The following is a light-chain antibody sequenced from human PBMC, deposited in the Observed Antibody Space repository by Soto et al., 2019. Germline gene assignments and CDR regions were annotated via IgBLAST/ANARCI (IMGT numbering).Light chain of an antibody. CDR3: QQYNNWPPLT. V-gene: IGKV3-15*01. CDR1: QSVSSN. CDR2: VAS. J-gene: IGKJ4*01. Sequence: EIVMTQSPATLSVSPGERATLSCRASQSVSSNLAWYQQKPGQAPRLLIYVASTRATGIPARFSGSESGTEFTHTISSLQSEDFAVYYCQQYNNWPPLTFGGGTKMEIK.